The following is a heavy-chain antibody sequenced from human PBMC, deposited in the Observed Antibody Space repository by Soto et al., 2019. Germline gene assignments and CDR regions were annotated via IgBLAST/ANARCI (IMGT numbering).Heavy chain of an antibody. V-gene: IGHV1-18*01. Sequence: QVQLVQSGAEVKKPGASVKVSCKASGYTFTSYGISWVRQAPGQGLEWMGWISAYNDNTNYAQKVQGRVTMTTDTSTSPPYMAVRKMRSDVTALYYCARLARSSWFDPWGQGTLVNVSP. CDR3: ARLARSSWFDP. D-gene: IGHD6-6*01. CDR2: ISAYNDNT. CDR1: GYTFTSYG. J-gene: IGHJ5*02.